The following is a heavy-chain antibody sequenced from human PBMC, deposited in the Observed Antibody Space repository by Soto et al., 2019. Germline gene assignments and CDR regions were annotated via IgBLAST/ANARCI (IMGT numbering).Heavy chain of an antibody. J-gene: IGHJ4*02. D-gene: IGHD2-15*01. V-gene: IGHV4-30-4*01. CDR1: GGSISSGDYY. CDR3: ARAHGGNLEYYFDS. Sequence: SETLSLTCTVSGGSISSGDYYWSWLRQPPGKGLEWIGYIYYSGSTYYNPSLKSRVTISVDTSKNQFSLKLHSVTAADTAVYYCARAHGGNLEYYFDSWGQGTLVTVSS. CDR2: IYYSGST.